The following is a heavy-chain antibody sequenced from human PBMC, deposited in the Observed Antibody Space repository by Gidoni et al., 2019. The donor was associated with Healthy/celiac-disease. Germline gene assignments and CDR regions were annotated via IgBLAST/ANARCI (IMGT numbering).Heavy chain of an antibody. V-gene: IGHV4-30-4*01. CDR1: GGSISSGAYY. CDR2: IYYSGST. J-gene: IGHJ2*01. CDR3: ASPRHTVVTPGPERAWYFDL. D-gene: IGHD2-21*02. Sequence: QVQLQESGPGLVKPSQTLSLTCTVSGGSISSGAYYWSWIRQPPGKGLEWIGYIYYSGSTYYNPSLKSRVTISVDTSKNQFSLKLSSVTAADTAVYYCASPRHTVVTPGPERAWYFDLWGRGTLVTVSS.